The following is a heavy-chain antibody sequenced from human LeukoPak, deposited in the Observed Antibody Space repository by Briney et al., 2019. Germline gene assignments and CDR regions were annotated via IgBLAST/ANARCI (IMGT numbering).Heavy chain of an antibody. CDR2: INPSGGST. D-gene: IGHD5-18*01. J-gene: IGHJ6*03. CDR1: GYAFTSYY. Sequence: ASVKVSCKASGYAFTSYYMHWVRQAPGQGLEWMGIINPSGGSTSYAQKFQGRVTMTRDTSTSTVYMELSSLRSEDTAVYYCARGRWIQLWSSYYYYYMDVWGKGTTVTVSS. CDR3: ARGRWIQLWSSYYYYYMDV. V-gene: IGHV1-46*01.